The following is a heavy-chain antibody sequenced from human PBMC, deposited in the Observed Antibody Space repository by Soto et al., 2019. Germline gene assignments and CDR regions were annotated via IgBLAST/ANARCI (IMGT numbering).Heavy chain of an antibody. CDR2: INTDGSST. J-gene: IGHJ4*02. Sequence: EVQLVESGGGLVQPGGSLRLSCAVPGFTFSTYWMHWVRQAPGKGLVWVSRINTDGSSTTYADSVKGRFAISRDNAKNTLNLQMNSLRAEDTAVYYCAAACVANPSCYGYWGPGTLVTVSS. V-gene: IGHV3-74*01. CDR1: GFTFSTYW. D-gene: IGHD2-2*01. CDR3: AAACVANPSCYGY.